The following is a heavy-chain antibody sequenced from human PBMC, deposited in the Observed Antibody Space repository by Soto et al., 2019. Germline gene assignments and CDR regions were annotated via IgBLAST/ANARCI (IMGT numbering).Heavy chain of an antibody. CDR2: IIPLLGIT. Sequence: QAQLMQSGAEVKKPGSSVKVSCKASGGTFSGYAINWVRQAPGQGLEWKGGIIPLLGITDYGQKFQGRITIAADESTGTAYMDLRGLRSEDTAVYYCARDPRSITGTTSSEDFQHWGQGTLVSVSS. D-gene: IGHD1-20*01. CDR3: ARDPRSITGTTSSEDFQH. CDR1: GGTFSGYA. J-gene: IGHJ1*01. V-gene: IGHV1-69*01.